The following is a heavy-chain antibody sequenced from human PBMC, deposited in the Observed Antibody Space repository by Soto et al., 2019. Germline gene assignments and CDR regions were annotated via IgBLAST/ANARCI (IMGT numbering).Heavy chain of an antibody. CDR3: ARGAVADAFDI. J-gene: IGHJ3*02. D-gene: IGHD6-19*01. CDR1: GLTFSSYS. V-gene: IGHV3-21*01. Sequence: PGGSLRLSCAASGLTFSSYSMNWVRQAPGKGLEWVSSISSSSSYIYYADSVKGRFTISRDNAKNSLYLQMNSLRAEDTAVYYCARGAVADAFDIWGQGKMVTVS. CDR2: ISSSSSYI.